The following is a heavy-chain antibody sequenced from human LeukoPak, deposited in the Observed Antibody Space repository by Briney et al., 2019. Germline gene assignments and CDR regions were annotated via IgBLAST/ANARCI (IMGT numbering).Heavy chain of an antibody. J-gene: IGHJ4*02. CDR3: ASPPSYCSSTSCYTGRYFDY. Sequence: GESLMISCKGSGYSFTSYWIGWVRQMAGDGLEWMGIIYPGDSDTRYSPSFRGQVTISADKSISTAYLQWSSLKASDTAMYYCASPPSYCSSTSCYTGRYFDYWGQGTLVTVSS. CDR2: IYPGDSDT. V-gene: IGHV5-51*01. D-gene: IGHD2-2*02. CDR1: GYSFTSYW.